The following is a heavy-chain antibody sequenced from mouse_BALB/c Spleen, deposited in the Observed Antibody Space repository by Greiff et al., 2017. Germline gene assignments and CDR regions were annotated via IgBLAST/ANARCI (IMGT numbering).Heavy chain of an antibody. J-gene: IGHJ3*01. Sequence: VKLVESGPGLVQPSQSLSITCTVSGFSLTSYGVHWVRQSPGKGLEWLGVIWSGGSTDYNAAFISRLSISKDNSKSQVFFKMNSLQADDTAIYYCAMTARATWFAYWGQGTLVTVSA. CDR2: IWSGGST. CDR3: AMTARATWFAY. CDR1: GFSLTSYG. V-gene: IGHV2-4-1*01. D-gene: IGHD3-2*01.